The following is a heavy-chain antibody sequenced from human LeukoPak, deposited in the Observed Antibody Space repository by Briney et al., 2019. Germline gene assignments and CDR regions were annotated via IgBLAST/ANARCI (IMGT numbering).Heavy chain of an antibody. CDR3: ARGAAVAGPPGY. CDR1: GYTFSSGG. V-gene: IGHV1-18*01. J-gene: IGHJ4*02. Sequence: ASVKVSCKTSGYTFSSGGVTWVRQAPGQGLEWMGWISAYNNSTHYAQKFQGRVSMTTDTSTSTAYMELRSLTSDDTAVYYCARGAAVAGPPGYWGQGTLVTVSS. D-gene: IGHD6-19*01. CDR2: ISAYNNST.